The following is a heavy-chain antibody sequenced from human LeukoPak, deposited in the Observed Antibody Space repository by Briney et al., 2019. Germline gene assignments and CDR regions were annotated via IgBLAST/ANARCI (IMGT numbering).Heavy chain of an antibody. V-gene: IGHV3-21*01. CDR3: ARYRSSTSCYTHRVY. CDR1: GFTFSSYS. D-gene: IGHD2-2*02. Sequence: PGGSLRLSCAASGFTFSSYSMNWVRQAPGKGLEWVSSISSSSSYIYYADSVKGRFTISRDNAKNSLYLQMNSLRAEDTAVYYCARYRSSTSCYTHRVYWGQGTLVTVSS. J-gene: IGHJ4*02. CDR2: ISSSSSYI.